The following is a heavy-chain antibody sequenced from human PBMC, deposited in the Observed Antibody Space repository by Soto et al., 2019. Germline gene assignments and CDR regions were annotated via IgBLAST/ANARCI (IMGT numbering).Heavy chain of an antibody. CDR3: AKSSARVAYYGMDV. D-gene: IGHD2-15*01. CDR1: GFTFSSYV. Sequence: GGSLRLSCAASGFTFSSYVMHWVGQAPGKGLEWVAVISYDGSNKYYADSVKGRFTISRDNSKNTLYLQMNSLRAEDTAVYYCAKSSARVAYYGMDVWGQGTTVTVSS. J-gene: IGHJ6*02. V-gene: IGHV3-30*18. CDR2: ISYDGSNK.